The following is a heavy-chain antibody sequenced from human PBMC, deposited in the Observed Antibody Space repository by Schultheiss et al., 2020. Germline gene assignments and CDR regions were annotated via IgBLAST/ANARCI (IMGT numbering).Heavy chain of an antibody. CDR2: ISSDGNNK. J-gene: IGHJ6*02. CDR1: GFTFSSYG. CDR3: ARDLGYGDYYGMDV. Sequence: GGSLRLSCAASGFTFSSYGMHWVRQAPGKGLEWVAVISSDGNNKKYADSVKGRFTISRDSSKNTLYLQMNSLRAEDTAVYYCARDLGYGDYYGMDVWGQGTTVTVSS. D-gene: IGHD4-17*01. V-gene: IGHV3-33*05.